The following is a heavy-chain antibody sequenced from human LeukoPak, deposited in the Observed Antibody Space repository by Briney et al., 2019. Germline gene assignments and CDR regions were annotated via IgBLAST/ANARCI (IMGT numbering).Heavy chain of an antibody. D-gene: IGHD2-21*01. CDR3: ASEGDIGVAY. J-gene: IGHJ4*02. CDR1: GGSFSGYY. V-gene: IGHV4-34*01. Sequence: SETLSLSCAVYGGSFSGYYWSWIRQPPGKGLEWIGEINHSGSTNYNSSLKSRVTISVDTSKNQFSLKLSSLTAADTAVYYCASEGDIGVAYWGQGTLVTASS. CDR2: INHSGST.